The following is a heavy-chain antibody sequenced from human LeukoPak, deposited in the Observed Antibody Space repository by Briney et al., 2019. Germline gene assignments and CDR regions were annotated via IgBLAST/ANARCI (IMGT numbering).Heavy chain of an antibody. CDR2: FDPEDGET. D-gene: IGHD1-26*01. Sequence: ASVKVSCKVSGYTLTELSMHWVRQAPGKGLEWMGGFDPEDGETIYAQKFQGRVTITTDESTSTAYMELSSLRSEDTAVYYCARVKVGATLVSAFDIWGQGTMVTVSS. CDR3: ARVKVGATLVSAFDI. J-gene: IGHJ3*02. V-gene: IGHV1-24*01. CDR1: GYTLTELS.